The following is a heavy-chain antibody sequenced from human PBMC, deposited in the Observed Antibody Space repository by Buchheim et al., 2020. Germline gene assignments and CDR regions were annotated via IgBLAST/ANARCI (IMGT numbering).Heavy chain of an antibody. CDR2: IYYSGST. Sequence: QVQLQESGPGLVKPSQTLSLTCTVSGGSISSGDYYWSWIRQPPGKGLEWVGYIYYSGSTYYNPSIKSRVTISVVTTKNHFSLKLSSVTAADTAVYYCARVTGEWLRVLYYYYGIDVWGQGTT. D-gene: IGHD5-12*01. V-gene: IGHV4-30-4*01. CDR1: GGSISSGDYY. J-gene: IGHJ6*02. CDR3: ARVTGEWLRVLYYYYGIDV.